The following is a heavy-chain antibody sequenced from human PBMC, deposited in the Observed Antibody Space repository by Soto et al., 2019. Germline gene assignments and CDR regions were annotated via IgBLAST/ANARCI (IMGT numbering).Heavy chain of an antibody. Sequence: PGESLKISCKGSGYSFTSYWIGWVRQMPGKGLEWMGIIYPGDSDTRYSPSFQGQVTIAADKSISTAYLQWSSLKASDTAMYYCARHMGGYCSGGTCYRALDYWGQGTLVTVSS. CDR3: ARHMGGYCSGGTCYRALDY. CDR1: GYSFTSYW. V-gene: IGHV5-51*01. CDR2: IYPGDSDT. D-gene: IGHD2-15*01. J-gene: IGHJ4*02.